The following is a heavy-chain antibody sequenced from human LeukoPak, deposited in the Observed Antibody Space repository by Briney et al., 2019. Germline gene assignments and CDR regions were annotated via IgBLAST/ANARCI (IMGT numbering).Heavy chain of an antibody. V-gene: IGHV3-11*01. CDR3: ARGEENKFDY. Sequence: GGSLRLSCAASGFSFSDHYMSWIRQAPGKGLEWISYISGSGSIILYADSVKGRFIISRDNAKNSLYLQMNSLRAEDTAVYYCARGEENKFDYWGQGTLVTVSS. D-gene: IGHD1-26*01. CDR1: GFSFSDHY. J-gene: IGHJ4*02. CDR2: ISGSGSII.